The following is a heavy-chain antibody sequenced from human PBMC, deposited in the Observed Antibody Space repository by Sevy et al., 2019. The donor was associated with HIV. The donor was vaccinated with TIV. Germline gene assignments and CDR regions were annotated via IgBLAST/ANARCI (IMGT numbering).Heavy chain of an antibody. CDR3: TTASWSQEDYYNY. D-gene: IGHD6-13*01. CDR2: IKGKIYDGTI. V-gene: IGHV3-15*01. Sequence: GGSLRLSCAASGFTFSNAWMSWVRQAPGKGLEWIGRIKGKIYDGTIDYAAPVKGRFSISRDDSKNTLKTEDTAVYYCTTASWSQEDYYNYWGQGTLVTVSS. J-gene: IGHJ4*02. CDR1: GFTFSNAW.